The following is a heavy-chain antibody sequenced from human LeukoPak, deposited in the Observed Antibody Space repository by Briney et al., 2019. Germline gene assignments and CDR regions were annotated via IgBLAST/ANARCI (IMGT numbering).Heavy chain of an antibody. CDR1: GFTFSSYG. CDR3: AKDRGQLVPKYNWFDP. V-gene: IGHV3-33*06. D-gene: IGHD6-6*01. Sequence: GRSLRLSCAASGFTFSSYGMHWVRQAPGKGLEWVAVIWYDGSNKYYADSVKGRFTISRDNSKNTLYLQMNSLRAEDTAVYYCAKDRGQLVPKYNWFDPWGQGTLVTVSS. CDR2: IWYDGSNK. J-gene: IGHJ5*02.